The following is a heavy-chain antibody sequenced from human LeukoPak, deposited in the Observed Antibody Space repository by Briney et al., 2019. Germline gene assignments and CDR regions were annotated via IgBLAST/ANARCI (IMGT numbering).Heavy chain of an antibody. CDR2: ISAYNGNT. D-gene: IGHD3-10*01. CDR1: GYTFTSYG. CDR3: ARTTMVRGTYYMDV. V-gene: IGHV1-18*01. J-gene: IGHJ6*03. Sequence: ASVKVSCKASGYTFTSYGISWVRQAPGQGLEWMGWISAYNGNTNYAQKLQGRVTMTTDTSTSTAYMELRSLRSDDTAVYYCARTTMVRGTYYMDVWGKGTTVIVSS.